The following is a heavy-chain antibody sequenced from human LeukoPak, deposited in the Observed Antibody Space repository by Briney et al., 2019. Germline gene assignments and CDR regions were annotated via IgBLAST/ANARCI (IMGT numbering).Heavy chain of an antibody. CDR2: ISYDGSKT. J-gene: IGHJ4*02. D-gene: IGHD3-22*01. CDR3: ARDLTSRQMIVVGLGY. V-gene: IGHV3-30*04. CDR1: GFTFSTYA. Sequence: AGGSLRRSCAASGFTFSTYAMYWVRQAPGKGLEWVAAISYDGSKTYYGDSVKGRCTISRDNSKSTLYLQMTSLRAEDTAVYFCARDLTSRQMIVVGLGYWGQGTLVTVSS.